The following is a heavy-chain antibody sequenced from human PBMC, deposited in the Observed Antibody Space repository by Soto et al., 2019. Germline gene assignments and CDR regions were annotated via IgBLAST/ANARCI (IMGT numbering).Heavy chain of an antibody. CDR3: ARDGSLNWNYAGDAFDI. CDR1: GFTFSSYG. J-gene: IGHJ3*02. CDR2: IWYDGSNK. D-gene: IGHD1-7*01. Sequence: GGSLRLSCAASGFTFSSYGMHWVRQAPGKGLEWVAVIWYDGSNKYYADYVKGRFTNSRDNSKNTMYQQMNSLRAVDTSVYYFARDGSLNWNYAGDAFDIWGQGTMVTVSS. V-gene: IGHV3-33*01.